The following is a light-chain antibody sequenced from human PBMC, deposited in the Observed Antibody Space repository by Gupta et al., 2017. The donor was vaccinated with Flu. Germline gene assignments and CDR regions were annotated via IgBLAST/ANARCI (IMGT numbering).Light chain of an antibody. CDR3: SSHAGRVTWV. CDR1: SNDVGGYNR. J-gene: IGLJ1*01. V-gene: IGLV2-11*01. CDR2: DVT. Sequence: QSAPTQPRSVSGSPGQSVTISCTGTSNDVGGYNRVSWYEQRPGKAPKLILYDVTERPSRVPDRFSGSKSGNTASLTISGLQADDEADYYCSSHAGRVTWVFGTVTTFTVL.